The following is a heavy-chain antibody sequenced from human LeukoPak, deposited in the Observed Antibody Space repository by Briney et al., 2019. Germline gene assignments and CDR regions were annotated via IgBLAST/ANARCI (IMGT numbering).Heavy chain of an antibody. J-gene: IGHJ5*02. Sequence: ASVKVSCQASGGTFSSYAISWVRQAPGQGLEWMGGIIPIFGTANYAQKFQGRVTITADESTSTAYMELSSLRSEDTAVYYCAREYRKLRYFDWLRTKKNWFDPWGQGTLVTVSS. CDR3: AREYRKLRYFDWLRTKKNWFDP. CDR2: IIPIFGTA. D-gene: IGHD3-9*01. V-gene: IGHV1-69*13. CDR1: GGTFSSYA.